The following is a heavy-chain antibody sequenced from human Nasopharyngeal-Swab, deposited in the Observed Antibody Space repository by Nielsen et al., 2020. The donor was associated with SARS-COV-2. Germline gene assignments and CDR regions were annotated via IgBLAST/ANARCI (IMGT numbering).Heavy chain of an antibody. CDR3: ARPWALVSSGWHGFDP. Sequence: IRRPPGKGLEWVAIIAYDGSNKYYADSVKGRFTISRDNSRKTLYLQMNSLRAEDTAVYYCARPWALVSSGWHGFDPWGQGSLVTVSS. D-gene: IGHD6-19*01. CDR2: IAYDGSNK. J-gene: IGHJ5*02. V-gene: IGHV3-30*03.